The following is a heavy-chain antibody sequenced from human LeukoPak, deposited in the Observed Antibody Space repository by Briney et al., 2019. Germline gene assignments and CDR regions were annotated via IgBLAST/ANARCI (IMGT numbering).Heavy chain of an antibody. J-gene: IGHJ4*02. D-gene: IGHD2-8*01. CDR3: ARGHCTNGVCYAHFDY. Sequence: ASVKVSGKASGYTFTGYYMHWVRQAPGQGLEWMGWNNPNSGGTNYAQKFQGRVTMTRDTSISTAYMELSRLRSDDTAVYYCARGHCTNGVCYAHFDYWGQGTLVTVSS. V-gene: IGHV1-2*02. CDR1: GYTFTGYY. CDR2: NNPNSGGT.